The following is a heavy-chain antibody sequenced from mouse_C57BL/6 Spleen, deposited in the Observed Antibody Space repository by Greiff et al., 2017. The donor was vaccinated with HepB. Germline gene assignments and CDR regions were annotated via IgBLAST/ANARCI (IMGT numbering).Heavy chain of an antibody. CDR3: VGQRDDGYSWYFDV. Sequence: EVQVVESGGGLVQPKGSLKLSCAASGFSFNTYAMNWVRQAPGKGLEWVARIRSKSNNYATYYADSVKDRFTISRDDSESMLYLQMNNLKTEDTAMYYCVGQRDDGYSWYFDVWGTGTTVTVSS. J-gene: IGHJ1*03. V-gene: IGHV10-1*01. CDR1: GFSFNTYA. CDR2: IRSKSNNYAT. D-gene: IGHD2-3*01.